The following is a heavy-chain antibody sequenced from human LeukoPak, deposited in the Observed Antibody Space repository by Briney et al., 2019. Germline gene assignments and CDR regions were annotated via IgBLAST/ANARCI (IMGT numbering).Heavy chain of an antibody. CDR2: ITSGSTTI. V-gene: IGHV3-48*04. CDR3: ARDHYYDSAFNS. Sequence: GGSLRLSCAASGFTVSSNYMSWVRQAPGKGLEWLSFITSGSTTIYYADSVKGRFTISRDNAKNSLYLQMNSLRVEDTAVYYCARDHYYDSAFNSWGQGTLVTVSS. CDR1: GFTVSSNY. D-gene: IGHD3-22*01. J-gene: IGHJ4*02.